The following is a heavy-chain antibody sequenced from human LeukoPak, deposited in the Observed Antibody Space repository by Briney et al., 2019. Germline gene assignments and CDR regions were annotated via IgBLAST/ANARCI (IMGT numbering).Heavy chain of an antibody. D-gene: IGHD1-26*01. Sequence: PGGSLRLSCAASGFIFSHSSMNWVRQAPGKGLEWVSFISSSSDYIYYADSVKGRFTISRDNAKNSLFLQMNNLRVEDTAVYYCARVAATMGKKIDFWGQETLVTVSS. CDR3: ARVAATMGKKIDF. V-gene: IGHV3-21*01. J-gene: IGHJ4*02. CDR1: GFIFSHSS. CDR2: ISSSSDYI.